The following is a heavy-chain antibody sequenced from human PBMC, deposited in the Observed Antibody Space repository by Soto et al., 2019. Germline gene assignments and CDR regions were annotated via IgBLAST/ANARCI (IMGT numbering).Heavy chain of an antibody. D-gene: IGHD5-12*01. CDR3: ARRVVATLDWYFDL. Sequence: SVNVSCKASGGTFSSYSISWVRQAPGQGLEWMGGIIPIFGTANYAQKFQGRVTITADESTSTAYTELSSLRSEDTAVYYCARRVVATLDWYFDLWGRGTLVNVSS. J-gene: IGHJ2*01. CDR1: GGTFSSYS. V-gene: IGHV1-69*13. CDR2: IIPIFGTA.